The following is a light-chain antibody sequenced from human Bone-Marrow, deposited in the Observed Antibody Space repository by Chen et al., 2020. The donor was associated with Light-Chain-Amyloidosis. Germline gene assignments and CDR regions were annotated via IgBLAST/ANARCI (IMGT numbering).Light chain of an antibody. CDR2: EVT. CDR1: SSDVGGDNH. CDR3: SSYTITNTLV. J-gene: IGLJ1*01. V-gene: IGLV2-14*01. Sequence: QSALTQPASVSGSPGQSTTISCTGTSSDVGGDNHVSWYQQHPDKAPKLMIYEVTNRPSWVPDRFSGSKSANTASLTISGLQTEDEADYFCSSYTITNTLVFGSGNRVTVL.